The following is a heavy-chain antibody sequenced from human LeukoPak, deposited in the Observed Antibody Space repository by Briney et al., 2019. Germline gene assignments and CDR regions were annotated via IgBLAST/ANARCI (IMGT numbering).Heavy chain of an antibody. CDR3: VSLDGVYYYHMDV. CDR1: GFTFNRYW. J-gene: IGHJ6*02. D-gene: IGHD3/OR15-3a*01. V-gene: IGHV3-74*03. CDR2: ISPDSNSA. Sequence: GGSLRLSCAASGFTFNRYWMHWVRQAPGKGLVWVSRISPDSNSATYADSVKGRFTISRDNAKNTLYLQMNSLRAEDSAVYYCVSLDGVYYYHMDVWGQGTTVIVSS.